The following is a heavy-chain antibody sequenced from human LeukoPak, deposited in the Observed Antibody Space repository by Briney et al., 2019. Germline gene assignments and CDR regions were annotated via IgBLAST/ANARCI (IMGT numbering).Heavy chain of an antibody. D-gene: IGHD3-3*01. V-gene: IGHV4-39*07. CDR2: IYYSGST. CDR1: GGSISSSSYY. CDR3: ARGGYDFWSGYYMGAFDI. Sequence: SETLSLTCTVSGGSISSSSYYWGWIRQPPGKGLEWIGSIYYSGSTYYNPSLKSRVTISVDTSKNQFSLKLSSVTAADTAVYYCARGGYDFWSGYYMGAFDIWGQGTMVTVSS. J-gene: IGHJ3*02.